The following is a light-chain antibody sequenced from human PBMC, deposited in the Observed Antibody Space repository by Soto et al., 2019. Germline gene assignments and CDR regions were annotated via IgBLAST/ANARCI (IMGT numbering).Light chain of an antibody. CDR1: NIGSKS. CDR3: QVWDSSSDHPV. Sequence: SYVLTQPPSVSVAPGKTARITCGGNNIGSKSVHWYQQKPDQAPVLVIYYDSDRPSGIPERFSGSNSGNTATLTISRVEAGDEADYYCQVWDSSSDHPVFGGGTKLTVL. V-gene: IGLV3-21*04. J-gene: IGLJ2*01. CDR2: YDS.